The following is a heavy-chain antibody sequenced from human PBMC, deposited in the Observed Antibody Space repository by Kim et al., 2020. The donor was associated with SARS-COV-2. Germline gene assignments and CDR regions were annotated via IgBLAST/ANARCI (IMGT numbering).Heavy chain of an antibody. CDR2: INAGNGNT. D-gene: IGHD3-22*01. V-gene: IGHV1-3*01. CDR1: GYTFSSHT. Sequence: ASVKVSCKASGYTFSSHTVHWVRQAPGQRLEWMGSINAGNGNTKYSVKFRGRVTLTRDTSANTAYMELSSLRSEDTAVYFCAGEGAYYWIDLDNWGQGTLVTVSS. CDR3: AGEGAYYWIDLDN. J-gene: IGHJ4*02.